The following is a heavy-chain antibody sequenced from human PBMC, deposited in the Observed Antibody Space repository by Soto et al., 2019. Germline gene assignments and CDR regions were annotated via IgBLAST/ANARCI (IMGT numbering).Heavy chain of an antibody. D-gene: IGHD3-10*01. CDR2: IGGTGNNI. J-gene: IGHJ6*02. CDR1: GFTFGNYS. V-gene: IGHV3-23*01. CDR3: ARSSRPWFRELFHYYYYGMDV. Sequence: XGCLGLSCAASGFTFGNYSMSWVRQAPGKGLQWVSAIGGTGNNIYYADSVKGRFIISRDKSKNTLYLQMNSLRAEDTAVYYCARSSRPWFRELFHYYYYGMDVWGQGTTVTVSS.